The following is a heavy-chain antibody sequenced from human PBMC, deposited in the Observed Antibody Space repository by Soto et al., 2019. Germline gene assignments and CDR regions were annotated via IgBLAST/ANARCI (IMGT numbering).Heavy chain of an antibody. J-gene: IGHJ4*02. Sequence: SLTCTVSGGSISSGDLYWRWIRQPPGKGLELIGNIYYSGSTYYNPSLRSRAIMSVDTSQNQFPLKLSSLTAAATAVYFCARADDFSDRFDYWGQGALVTVYS. V-gene: IGHV4-30-4*01. D-gene: IGHD4-17*01. CDR1: GGSISSGDLY. CDR2: IYYSGST. CDR3: ARADDFSDRFDY.